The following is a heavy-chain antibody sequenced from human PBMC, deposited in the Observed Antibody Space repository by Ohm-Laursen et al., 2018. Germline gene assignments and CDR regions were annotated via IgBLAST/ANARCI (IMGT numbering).Heavy chain of an antibody. CDR3: ARGPGDSGSYYGGVFDY. CDR1: GASFSGYY. D-gene: IGHD3-10*01. J-gene: IGHJ4*02. CDR2: INHSGSV. Sequence: GTLSLTCAVYGASFSGYYWSWIRQPPGKGLEWIGEINHSGSVNYNPSLKSRVTTSIDTSKNQFSLRLNSVTAADTAVYYCARGPGDSGSYYGGVFDYWGQGSLVTVSS. V-gene: IGHV4-34*01.